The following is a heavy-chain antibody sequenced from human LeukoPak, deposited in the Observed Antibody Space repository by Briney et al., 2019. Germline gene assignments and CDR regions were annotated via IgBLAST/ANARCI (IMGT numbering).Heavy chain of an antibody. D-gene: IGHD6-19*01. CDR3: AREIRDASGWYYFDY. CDR1: GGTFSSYA. Sequence: GASVKVSCKASGGTFSSYAISWVRQAPGQGLEWMGGIIPIFGTANYAQKFQGRVTITTDGSTSTAYMELSSLRSEDTAVYYCAREIRDASGWYYFDYWGQGTLVTVSS. V-gene: IGHV1-69*05. J-gene: IGHJ4*02. CDR2: IIPIFGTA.